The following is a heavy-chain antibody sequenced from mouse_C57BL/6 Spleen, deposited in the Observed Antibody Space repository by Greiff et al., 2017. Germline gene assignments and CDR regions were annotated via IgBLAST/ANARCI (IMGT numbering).Heavy chain of an antibody. V-gene: IGHV1-4*01. Sequence: QVQLKESGAELARPGASVTMSCKASGYTFTRYTMPWVKQRPGQGLEWIGYINPSSGYTKYNQKFKDKATLTADKSSSTDYKQLSSLTSEDSAVYYCARGNYGPYWGQGTTLTVSS. CDR2: INPSSGYT. CDR1: GYTFTRYT. D-gene: IGHD1-1*02. J-gene: IGHJ2*01. CDR3: ARGNYGPY.